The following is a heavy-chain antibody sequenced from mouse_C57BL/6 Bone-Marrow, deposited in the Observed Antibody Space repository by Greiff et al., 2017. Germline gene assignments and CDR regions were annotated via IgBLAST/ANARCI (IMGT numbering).Heavy chain of an antibody. V-gene: IGHV1-20*01. J-gene: IGHJ1*03. Sequence: DVQLVESGPELVKPGASVKISCKASGYSFTGYFMNWVMQSHGKSLEWIGRINPYNGDTFYNQKFKGKATLTVDKSSSTAHMELRSLTSEDSAVYYCARSGGYYVWYFDVWGTGTTVTVSS. D-gene: IGHD2-3*01. CDR2: INPYNGDT. CDR3: ARSGGYYVWYFDV. CDR1: GYSFTGYF.